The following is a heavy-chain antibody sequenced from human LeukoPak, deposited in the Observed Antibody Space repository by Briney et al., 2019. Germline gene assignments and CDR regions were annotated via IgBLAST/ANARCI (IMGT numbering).Heavy chain of an antibody. V-gene: IGHV4-34*01. CDR2: INHSGAI. D-gene: IGHD3-10*01. Sequence: SETLSLSCAVYGASFSANHWVWIRQPPGKGLEWIGEINHSGAITYKPALESRRTILADTSKNNFSLRLSSEMAAETAVYYCGRYYGLDSYCISYWGQGTLVTVSS. J-gene: IGHJ4*01. CDR1: GASFSANH. CDR3: GRYYGLDSYCISY.